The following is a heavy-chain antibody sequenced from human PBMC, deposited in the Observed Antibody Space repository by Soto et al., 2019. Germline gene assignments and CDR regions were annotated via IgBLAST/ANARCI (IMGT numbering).Heavy chain of an antibody. CDR3: ATDRVESSSWYDYGMDV. CDR1: GYTLTELS. V-gene: IGHV1-24*01. D-gene: IGHD6-13*01. CDR2: FDPEDGET. Sequence: ASVKVSCKVSGYTLTELSMHWVRQAPGKGLEWMGGFDPEDGETIYAQKFQGRVTMTEDTSTDTAYMELCSLRSEDTAVYYCATDRVESSSWYDYGMDVWGQGTTVTVSS. J-gene: IGHJ6*02.